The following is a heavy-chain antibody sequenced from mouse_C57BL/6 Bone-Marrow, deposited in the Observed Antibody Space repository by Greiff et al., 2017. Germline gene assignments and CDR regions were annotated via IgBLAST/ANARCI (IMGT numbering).Heavy chain of an antibody. D-gene: IGHD1-1*01. V-gene: IGHV5-16*01. J-gene: IGHJ2*01. Sequence: EVMLVESEGGLVQPGSSMKLSCTASGFTFSDYYMAWVRQVPEKGLEWVANINYDGSSTYYLDSLKSRFIISRDNAKNILYLQMSSLKSEDTSTYYCAREVYYGSSYDYFDYCGQGTTLTVSS. CDR3: AREVYYGSSYDYFDY. CDR1: GFTFSDYY. CDR2: INYDGSST.